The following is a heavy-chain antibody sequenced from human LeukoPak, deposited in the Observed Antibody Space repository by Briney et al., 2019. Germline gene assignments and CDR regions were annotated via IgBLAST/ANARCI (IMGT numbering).Heavy chain of an antibody. CDR3: AKSWGVEYSSGFYIGVDY. D-gene: IGHD3-22*01. J-gene: IGHJ4*02. CDR1: GFTFSSNP. V-gene: IGHV3-23*01. CDR2: IVPSGGTT. Sequence: GGSLRLSCAASGFTFSSNPMSWVRQAPGKGLEWVSAIVPSGGTTSYADSVKGRFTISRDNSKSTVYLQMNSLRAEDTAVFYCAKSWGVEYSSGFYIGVDYWGQGTLVTVSS.